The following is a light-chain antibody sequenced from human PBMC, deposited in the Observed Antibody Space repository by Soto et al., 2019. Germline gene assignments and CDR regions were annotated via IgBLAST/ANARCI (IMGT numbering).Light chain of an antibody. CDR3: CSNAVGSTYV. CDR2: DVN. J-gene: IGLJ1*01. Sequence: QSALTQPASVSGSPGQSITISCTGTISDIGGYNFISWYQHHPGKAPKLVIYDVNNRPSGISYRFSGSKSGNTASLTISGLQAEDEADYYCCSNAVGSTYVFGTGTKLTVL. V-gene: IGLV2-14*01. CDR1: ISDIGGYNF.